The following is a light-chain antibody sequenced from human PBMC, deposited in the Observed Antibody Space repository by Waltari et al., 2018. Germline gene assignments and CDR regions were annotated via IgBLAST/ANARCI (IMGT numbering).Light chain of an antibody. CDR1: GSNIASNY. V-gene: IGLV1-47*01. CDR2: SDK. CDR3: ASWDDSRSGVV. Sequence: QSVLAQSPSASGTPGQRVTMSCSGSGSNIASNYVYWYQHVPGMAPKLLVDSDKQRPSGVPARISGSKSGSSATLAINGLRSEYEADYYCASWDDSRSGVVFGGGTRVTVL. J-gene: IGLJ2*01.